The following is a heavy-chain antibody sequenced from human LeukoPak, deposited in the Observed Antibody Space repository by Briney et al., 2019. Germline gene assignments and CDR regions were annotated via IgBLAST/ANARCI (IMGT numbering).Heavy chain of an antibody. V-gene: IGHV3-7*01. D-gene: IGHD4-17*01. CDR2: IRQDGSQK. CDR3: ARGSGSVTSEVDFDY. CDR1: GFTFSSYW. Sequence: GGSLRLSCAASGFTFSSYWMSWVRQAPGKGLEWVATIRQDGSQKYYVDSVKGRFTISRDNAKNSLYLQMNSLRAEDTAVYYCARGSGSVTSEVDFDYWGRGTLVTVSS. J-gene: IGHJ4*02.